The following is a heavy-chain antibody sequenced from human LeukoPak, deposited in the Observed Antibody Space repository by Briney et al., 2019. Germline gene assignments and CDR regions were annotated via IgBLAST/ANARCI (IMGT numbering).Heavy chain of an antibody. J-gene: IGHJ4*02. V-gene: IGHV3-23*01. CDR3: AKDRDDYIWGSYRSFDY. CDR1: GFTFISYA. Sequence: PGGSLRLSCAASGFTFISYAMSWVRQAPVKGLEWVSIISGSDGSTYYADSVKGRFTISRDNSKNTLYLQMNSLRAEDTAVYYCAKDRDDYIWGSYRSFDYWGQGTLVTVSS. CDR2: ISGSDGST. D-gene: IGHD3-16*02.